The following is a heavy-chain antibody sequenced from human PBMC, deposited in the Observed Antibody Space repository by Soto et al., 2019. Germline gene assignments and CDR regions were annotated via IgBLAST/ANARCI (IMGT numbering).Heavy chain of an antibody. V-gene: IGHV4-39*07. D-gene: IGHD3-16*01. J-gene: IGHJ3*02. Sequence: PSETLSLTCTVSGGSISSSSYYWGWIRQPPGKGLEWIGSIYYSGSTYYNPSLKSRVTISVDTSKNQFSLKLSSVTAADTAVYYCARVSSRMINAFDIWGQGTMVTVSS. CDR2: IYYSGST. CDR3: ARVSSRMINAFDI. CDR1: GGSISSSSYY.